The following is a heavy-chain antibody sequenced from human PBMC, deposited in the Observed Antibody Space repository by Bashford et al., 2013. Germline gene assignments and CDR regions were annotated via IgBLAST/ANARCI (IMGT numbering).Heavy chain of an antibody. D-gene: IGHD4-17*01. Sequence: WVRQMPGKGLEWMGMIHPADSDTRYSPTFQGQVTISADKSISTAYLQWSSLKASDTAMYYCARRHYGAEQYEYWGQGTLVTVSS. CDR3: ARRHYGAEQYEY. J-gene: IGHJ4*02. CDR2: IHPADSDT. V-gene: IGHV5-51*01.